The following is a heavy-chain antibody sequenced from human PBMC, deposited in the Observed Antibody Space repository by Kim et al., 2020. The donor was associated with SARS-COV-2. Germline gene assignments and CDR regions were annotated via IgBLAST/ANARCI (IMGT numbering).Heavy chain of an antibody. CDR2: IWYDGSNK. CDR3: ARGDYGDYAVYYYYGMDV. V-gene: IGHV3-33*01. Sequence: GGSLRLSCAASGFTFSSYGMHWVRQAPGKGLEWVAVIWYDGSNKYYADSVKGRFTISRDNSKNTLYLQMNSLRAEDTAVYYCARGDYGDYAVYYYYGMDVWGQGTTVTVSS. CDR1: GFTFSSYG. D-gene: IGHD4-17*01. J-gene: IGHJ6*02.